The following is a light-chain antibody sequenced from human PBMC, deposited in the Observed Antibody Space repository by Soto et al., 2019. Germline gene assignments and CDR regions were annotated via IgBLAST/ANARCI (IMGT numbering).Light chain of an antibody. CDR2: EVS. Sequence: QSALTQPASVSGSPGQSITISCTGTSSDIGGYNYVSWYQQHPGKAPKLMIYEVSNRPSGVSNHFSGSKSGNTASLTISGLQAEDEADYYCSSFRSTTTLFGGGTKLTVL. CDR3: SSFRSTTTL. CDR1: SSDIGGYNY. V-gene: IGLV2-14*01. J-gene: IGLJ2*01.